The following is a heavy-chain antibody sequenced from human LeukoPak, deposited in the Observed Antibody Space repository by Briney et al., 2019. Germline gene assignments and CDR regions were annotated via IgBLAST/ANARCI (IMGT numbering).Heavy chain of an antibody. CDR3: AKDAADGYCSGGSCYSPLGYFDY. J-gene: IGHJ4*02. CDR2: ISGSGGST. CDR1: GFTFSSYA. D-gene: IGHD2-15*01. V-gene: IGHV3-23*01. Sequence: PGGSLRLSCAASGFTFSSYAMSWVRQAPGKGLEWVSAISGSGGSTYYADSVKGRFTISRDNSKNTLYLQMNSLRAEDTAVYYCAKDAADGYCSGGSCYSPLGYFDYWGQGTLVTVSS.